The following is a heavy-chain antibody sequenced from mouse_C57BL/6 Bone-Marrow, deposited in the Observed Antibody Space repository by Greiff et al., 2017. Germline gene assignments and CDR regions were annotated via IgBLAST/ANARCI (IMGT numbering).Heavy chain of an antibody. Sequence: QVQLQQPGAELVKPGASVKLSCKASGYTFTNYWMHWVKQRPGQGLEWIGMMHPNGGSPDYNEKFKSEATLSVDKSSRTAYMELSSLTSEDSAVYYCARGYYGPDYWGQGTTLTVSS. CDR3: ARGYYGPDY. CDR2: MHPNGGSP. D-gene: IGHD1-1*01. V-gene: IGHV1-64*01. CDR1: GYTFTNYW. J-gene: IGHJ2*01.